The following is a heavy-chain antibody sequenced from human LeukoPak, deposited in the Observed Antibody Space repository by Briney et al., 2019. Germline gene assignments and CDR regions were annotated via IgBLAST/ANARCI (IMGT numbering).Heavy chain of an antibody. CDR2: MSPSGSS. Sequence: SETLSLTCTVSGGSVSGYYWTWIRQTPGKGLEWIGEMSPSGSSNYNPSLKSRVTISVDTSKNQFSLKLRSVTAADTAVYYCARGRQDVNMILVVMAGVSYYLDVWSKGTTVTVS. CDR3: ARGRQDVNMILVVMAGVSYYLDV. CDR1: GGSVSGYY. J-gene: IGHJ6*03. V-gene: IGHV4-34*01. D-gene: IGHD3-22*01.